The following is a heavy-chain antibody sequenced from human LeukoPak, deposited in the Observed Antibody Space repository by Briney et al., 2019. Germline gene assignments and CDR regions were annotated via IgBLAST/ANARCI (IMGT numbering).Heavy chain of an antibody. CDR3: AKDFLQGALLVGYYFDY. V-gene: IGHV3-30*04. D-gene: IGHD1-26*01. Sequence: PGGSLRLSCAASGFTFSSYAMHWVRQAPGKGLEWVAVTSYDGSDKYYADSVKGRFTISRDNSKNTLYLQMNSLRAEDTAVYYCAKDFLQGALLVGYYFDYWGQGTLVTVSS. CDR1: GFTFSSYA. J-gene: IGHJ4*02. CDR2: TSYDGSDK.